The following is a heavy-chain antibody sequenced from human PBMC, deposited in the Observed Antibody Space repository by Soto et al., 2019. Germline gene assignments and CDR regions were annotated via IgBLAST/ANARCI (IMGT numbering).Heavy chain of an antibody. V-gene: IGHV3-23*01. CDR1: GFTFSSYA. CDR3: AKEHHYSSSWSEFDY. D-gene: IGHD6-13*01. J-gene: IGHJ4*02. Sequence: EVQLLGSGGGLVQPGGSLRLTCAASGFTFSSYAMSWVRQAPGKGLEWVSAISGSGVSTYYADSVKGRFTISRDNSKNTLYLQMNSLRAEDTAVYYCAKEHHYSSSWSEFDYWGQGTLVTVSS. CDR2: ISGSGVST.